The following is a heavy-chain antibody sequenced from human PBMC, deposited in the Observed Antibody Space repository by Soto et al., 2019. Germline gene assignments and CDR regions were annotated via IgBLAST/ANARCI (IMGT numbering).Heavy chain of an antibody. D-gene: IGHD6-13*01. CDR1: GSTFTSYA. Sequence: QVQLVQSGAEVKKPGASVKVSCKASGSTFTSYAISWVRQAPGQGLEWMGWISAYNGNTNYAQKLQGRVTMTTATSTSTAYMELRSLRSGDTAVYYCARDAAAGLNDYWGQGTLVTVSS. J-gene: IGHJ4*02. CDR3: ARDAAAGLNDY. V-gene: IGHV1-18*01. CDR2: ISAYNGNT.